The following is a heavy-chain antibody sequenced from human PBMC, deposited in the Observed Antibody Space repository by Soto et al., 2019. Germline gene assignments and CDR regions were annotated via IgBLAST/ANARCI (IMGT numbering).Heavy chain of an antibody. CDR1: GFTFSSYS. J-gene: IGHJ4*02. V-gene: IGHV3-48*02. CDR2: ISSSSSTI. Sequence: GGSLRLSCAASGFTFSSYSMNWVRQAPGKGLEWVSYISSSSSTIYYADSVKGRFTISRDNAKNSLYLQMNSLRDEDTAVYYCARDIYYNYYDSSGYYPHFDYWGQGTLVTVSS. D-gene: IGHD3-22*01. CDR3: ARDIYYNYYDSSGYYPHFDY.